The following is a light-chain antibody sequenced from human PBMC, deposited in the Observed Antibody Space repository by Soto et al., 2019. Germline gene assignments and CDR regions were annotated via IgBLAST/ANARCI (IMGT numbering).Light chain of an antibody. V-gene: IGKV3-15*01. CDR3: QHYNNWPPWT. J-gene: IGKJ1*01. CDR2: AAS. CDR1: QSVSSN. Sequence: EIVMTQSPATPSVSPGERATLSCRASQSVSSNLAWYQQKPGQAPRLLIYAASTRATGIPARFSGSGSGTEFTLTISSLQSEDFAVYYCQHYNNWPPWTFGQGTKVEIK.